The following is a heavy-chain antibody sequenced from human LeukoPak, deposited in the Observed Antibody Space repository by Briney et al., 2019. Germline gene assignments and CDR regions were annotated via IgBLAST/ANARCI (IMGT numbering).Heavy chain of an antibody. V-gene: IGHV3-33*01. CDR1: GFTFSSYG. CDR2: IWYDGSNK. D-gene: IGHD1-26*01. Sequence: GRSLRLSCAASGFTFSSYGMHWVRQAPGKGLEWVAVIWYDGSNKYYADSVKGRFTISRDNSKNTLYLQMNSLGAEDTAVYYCARGGVVGATPEGSPFDYWGQGTLVTVSS. CDR3: ARGGVVGATPEGSPFDY. J-gene: IGHJ4*02.